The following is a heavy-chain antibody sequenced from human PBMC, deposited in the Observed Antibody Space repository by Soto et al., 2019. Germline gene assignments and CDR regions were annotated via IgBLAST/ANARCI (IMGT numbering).Heavy chain of an antibody. CDR3: VKELDGYNPFDY. Sequence: QVQLVESGGGVVQPGRSLRLSCAASGFTFSSYGMHWVRQAPGKGLEWVAVISHDGSKKYYVDSVKGRFTISRDNSKNTLYLQMNSLRAEDTAVYYCVKELDGYNPFDYWGQGTLVTVSS. V-gene: IGHV3-30*18. D-gene: IGHD2-21*01. CDR1: GFTFSSYG. J-gene: IGHJ4*02. CDR2: ISHDGSKK.